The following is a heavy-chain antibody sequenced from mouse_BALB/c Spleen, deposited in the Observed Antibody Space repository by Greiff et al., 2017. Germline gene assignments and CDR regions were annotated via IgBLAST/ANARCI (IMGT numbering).Heavy chain of an antibody. D-gene: IGHD2-2*01. CDR3: AREGVSYWYFDV. CDR1: GFTFSSYG. J-gene: IGHJ1*01. V-gene: IGHV5-6-3*01. CDR2: INSNGGST. Sequence: DVHLVESGGGLVQPGGSLKLSCAASGFTFSSYGMSWVRQTPDKRLELVATINSNGGSTYYPDSVKGRFTISRDNAKNTLYLQMSSLKSEDTAMYYCAREGVSYWYFDVWGAGTTVTVSS.